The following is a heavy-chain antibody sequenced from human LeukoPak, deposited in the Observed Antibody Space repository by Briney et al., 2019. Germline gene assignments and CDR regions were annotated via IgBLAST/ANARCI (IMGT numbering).Heavy chain of an antibody. V-gene: IGHV1-2*02. CDR2: INPNNGGT. J-gene: IGHJ4*02. Sequence: GASVKVSCKASGYTFTTYAMDWVRQAPGQGLEWMGWINPNNGGTNYGQKFQGRVTMTRDTSISTAYMELSRLRSDDTAVYYCARDGSSIFGGTARFDYWGQGTLVTVSS. D-gene: IGHD3-10*01. CDR1: GYTFTTYA. CDR3: ARDGSSIFGGTARFDY.